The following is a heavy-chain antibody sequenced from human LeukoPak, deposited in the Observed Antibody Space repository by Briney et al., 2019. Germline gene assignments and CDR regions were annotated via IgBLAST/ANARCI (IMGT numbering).Heavy chain of an antibody. D-gene: IGHD3-10*01. CDR3: ARVGSGSGSYPLSYGMDV. CDR1: GYTFTSYG. Sequence: ASVKVSCKASGYTFTSYGISWVRQAPGQGLEWMGWISAYNGNTNYAQKLQGRVIMTTDTSTSTAYMELRSLRSDDTAVYYCARVGSGSGSYPLSYGMDVWGQGTTVTVSS. V-gene: IGHV1-18*01. J-gene: IGHJ6*02. CDR2: ISAYNGNT.